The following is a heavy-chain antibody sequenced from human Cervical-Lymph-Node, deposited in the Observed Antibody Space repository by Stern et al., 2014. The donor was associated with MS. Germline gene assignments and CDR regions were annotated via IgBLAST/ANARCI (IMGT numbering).Heavy chain of an antibody. CDR2: ISISSSYT. J-gene: IGHJ4*02. Sequence: MQLVESGGGLVKPGGSLRLSCAASGFTFSDYYMSWIRQAPGKGLEWVSYISISSSYTNYADSVKGRFTISRDNARNSLYLQMNSLRAEDTAVYYCARNRAAADGFDYWGQGTLVTVSS. CDR3: ARNRAAADGFDY. D-gene: IGHD6-13*01. V-gene: IGHV3-11*06. CDR1: GFTFSDYY.